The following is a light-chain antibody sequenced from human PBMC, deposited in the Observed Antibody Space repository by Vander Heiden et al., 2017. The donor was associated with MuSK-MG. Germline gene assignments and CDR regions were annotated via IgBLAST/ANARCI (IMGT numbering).Light chain of an antibody. CDR2: DVS. CDR3: SSYTSSSNLIV. V-gene: IGLV2-14*03. CDR1: STDVGGYNY. Sequence: SALTQTASVSGSPGQSLAISCTGTSTDVGGYNYVSWYQHHPRKAPNLMIYDVSNRPAGVSNRFSVAKSGTTAALTTSGLQAEDEADYYCSSYTSSSNLIVFGTGTKVTVL. J-gene: IGLJ1*01.